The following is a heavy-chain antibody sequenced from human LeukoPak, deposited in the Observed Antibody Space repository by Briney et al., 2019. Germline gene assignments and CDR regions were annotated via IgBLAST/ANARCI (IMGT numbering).Heavy chain of an antibody. J-gene: IGHJ4*02. D-gene: IGHD6-19*01. CDR2: IYYSGST. CDR1: GGSFSGYY. V-gene: IGHV4-34*01. CDR3: ASYSSGWSGFDY. Sequence: PSETLSLTCAVYGGSFSGYYWSWIRQPPGKGLEWIGSIYYSGSTYYNPSLKSRVTISVDTSKNQFSLKLSSVTAADTAVYYCASYSSGWSGFDYWGQGTLVTVSS.